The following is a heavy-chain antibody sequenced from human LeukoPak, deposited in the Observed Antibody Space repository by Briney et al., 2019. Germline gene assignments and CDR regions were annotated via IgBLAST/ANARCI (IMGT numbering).Heavy chain of an antibody. Sequence: ASVKVSCKASGYTFTGYYMHWVRQAPGQGLEWMGWINPNSGGAKYAQTFQGRVTMTRDTSISTAYMELSSLRSDDTAVYYCARDGDSYGYYYYGMDVWGQGTTVTVSS. D-gene: IGHD5-18*01. CDR1: GYTFTGYY. V-gene: IGHV1-2*02. J-gene: IGHJ6*02. CDR3: ARDGDSYGYYYYGMDV. CDR2: INPNSGGA.